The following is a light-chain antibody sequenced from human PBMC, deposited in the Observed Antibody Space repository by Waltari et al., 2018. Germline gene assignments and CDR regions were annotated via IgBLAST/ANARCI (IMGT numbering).Light chain of an antibody. CDR3: CSYAGSWV. Sequence: QSALTQPRSVSGSPGQSVTISCTGTSSDVGGYNYVSWYQQHPGKAPKLMIYEVSKRPTGDPRRCAGSKDGNTASLSSSGVQAGDEADYYGCSYAGSWVFGGGTKLTVL. CDR1: SSDVGGYNY. CDR2: EVS. J-gene: IGLJ3*02. V-gene: IGLV2-11*01.